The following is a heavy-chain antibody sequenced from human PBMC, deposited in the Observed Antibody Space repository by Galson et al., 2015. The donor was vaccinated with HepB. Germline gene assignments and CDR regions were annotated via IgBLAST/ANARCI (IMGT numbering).Heavy chain of an antibody. CDR3: AKDPYLYSALAGTMAGFDY. J-gene: IGHJ4*02. CDR2: ISYDGSNK. Sequence: SLRLSCAASGFTFSNYGMHWVRQAPGKGLEWVAVISYDGSNKYYADSVKGRFTLSRDNSKNTLYLQMNSLRAEDTALYYCAKDPYLYSALAGTMAGFDYWGQGTLVTVSS. D-gene: IGHD6-19*01. V-gene: IGHV3-30*18. CDR1: GFTFSNYG.